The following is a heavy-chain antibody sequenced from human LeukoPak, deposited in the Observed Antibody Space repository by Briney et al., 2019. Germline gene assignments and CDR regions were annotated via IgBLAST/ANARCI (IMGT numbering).Heavy chain of an antibody. Sequence: SETLSLTCTVSGGSISGYFWSWIRQSPGKGLEWIGHIYFSGNNNYNPSLQSRVIMSVDTSKNQFSLNLTSVTAADTAVYYCARDSRVSGTYSWFDPWGQGSLVTVSS. CDR3: ARDSRVSGTYSWFDP. V-gene: IGHV4-59*01. CDR2: IYFSGNN. J-gene: IGHJ5*02. D-gene: IGHD3-10*01. CDR1: GGSISGYF.